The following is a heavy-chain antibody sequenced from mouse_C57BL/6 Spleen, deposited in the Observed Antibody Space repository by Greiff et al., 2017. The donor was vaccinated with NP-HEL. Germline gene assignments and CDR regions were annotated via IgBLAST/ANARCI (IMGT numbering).Heavy chain of an antibody. V-gene: IGHV1-20*01. Sequence: VQLKESGPELVKPGDSVKISCKASGYSFTGYFMNWVMQSPGKSLEWIGRINPYNGDTFYNQKFKGKATLTVDKSSSTAHMELRSLTSEDSAVYYCARSITTVVARYFDVWGTGTTVTVSS. CDR2: INPYNGDT. D-gene: IGHD1-1*01. J-gene: IGHJ1*03. CDR3: ARSITTVVARYFDV. CDR1: GYSFTGYF.